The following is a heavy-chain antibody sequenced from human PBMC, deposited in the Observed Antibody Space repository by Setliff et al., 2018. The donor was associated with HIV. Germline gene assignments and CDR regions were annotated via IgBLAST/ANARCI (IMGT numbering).Heavy chain of an antibody. D-gene: IGHD3-3*01. CDR2: IYHYGSP. V-gene: IGHV4-59*03. CDR3: TTGSNSFWSGYSKH. J-gene: IGHJ4*02. CDR1: GGSISSYF. Sequence: SETLSLTCTVSGGSISSYFWTWIRQSPEKGLEWIGYIYHYGSPNYNPSLQSRVTLSVDTSKNQFSLTLTSVTAADTAIYYCTTGSNSFWSGYSKHWGQGALVTVSS.